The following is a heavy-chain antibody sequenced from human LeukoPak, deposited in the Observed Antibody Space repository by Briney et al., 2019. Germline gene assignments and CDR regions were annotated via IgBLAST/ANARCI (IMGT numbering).Heavy chain of an antibody. J-gene: IGHJ6*03. CDR3: ARGGSGWSYYYYYMDV. V-gene: IGHV4-61*02. D-gene: IGHD6-19*01. CDR1: GGSISSGSYY. CDR2: IYTSGST. Sequence: SETLSLTCTVSGGSISSGSYYWRWIRQPAGKGLEWIGRIYTSGSTNYNPSLKSRVTISVDTSKNQFSLKLSSVTAADTAVYYCARGGSGWSYYYYYMDVWGKGTTVTISS.